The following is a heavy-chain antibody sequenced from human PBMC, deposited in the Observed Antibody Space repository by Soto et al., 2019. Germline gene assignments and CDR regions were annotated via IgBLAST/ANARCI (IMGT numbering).Heavy chain of an antibody. D-gene: IGHD3-9*01. V-gene: IGHV1-18*01. Sequence: ASVKVSCKASGYTFTSYGISWVRQAPGQGLEWMGWISAYNGNTNYAQKLQGRVTMTTDTSTSTAYMELRSLRSDDTAVYYCARDSEPPLYYDILTGIDAFDIWGQGTMVTVSS. J-gene: IGHJ3*02. CDR2: ISAYNGNT. CDR3: ARDSEPPLYYDILTGIDAFDI. CDR1: GYTFTSYG.